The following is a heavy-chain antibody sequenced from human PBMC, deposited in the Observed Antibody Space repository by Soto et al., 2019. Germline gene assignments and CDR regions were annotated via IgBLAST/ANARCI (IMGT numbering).Heavy chain of an antibody. CDR2: ISGSGGST. CDR1: GFTFSSYA. Sequence: EVQLLESGGGLVQPGGSLRLSCAASGFTFSSYAMSWVRQAPGKGLEWVSAISGSGGSTYYADSVKGRFTISRDNSKKTLYLHMNSLGAEDTAVYYCAKASGWFGEFDYWGQGTLVTVSS. D-gene: IGHD3-10*01. J-gene: IGHJ4*02. CDR3: AKASGWFGEFDY. V-gene: IGHV3-23*01.